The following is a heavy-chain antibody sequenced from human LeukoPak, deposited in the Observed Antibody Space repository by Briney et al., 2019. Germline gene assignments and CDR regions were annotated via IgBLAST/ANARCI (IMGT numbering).Heavy chain of an antibody. CDR2: IYPGDSDT. V-gene: IGHV5-51*01. CDR3: ATRNSGSYYYYYGMDV. J-gene: IGHJ6*02. CDR1: GYSFTNYW. D-gene: IGHD1-26*01. Sequence: GESLKISCKGSGYSFTNYWIGWVRQMPGKGPEWMGIIYPGDSDTRYSPSFQGQVTISADKSISTAYLQWSSLKASDTAIYYCATRNSGSYYYYYGMDVWGQGTTVTVSS.